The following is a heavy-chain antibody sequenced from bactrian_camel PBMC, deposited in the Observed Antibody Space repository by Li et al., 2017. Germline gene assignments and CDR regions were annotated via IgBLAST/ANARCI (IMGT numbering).Heavy chain of an antibody. CDR3: TAGSWDRSNH. J-gene: IGHJ4*01. D-gene: IGHD6*01. CDR2: ITSLPSLFRAA. Sequence: VQLVESGGGLVQPGGSLRLSCAASGITFSRHDMSWVRQAPGKEVEWVAGITSLPSLFRAASYADSVKGRFTISRDNAEKTLYLQMNSLKLEDTAVYYCTAGSWDRSNHWGQGTQVTVS. V-gene: IGHV3S6*01. CDR1: GITFSRHD.